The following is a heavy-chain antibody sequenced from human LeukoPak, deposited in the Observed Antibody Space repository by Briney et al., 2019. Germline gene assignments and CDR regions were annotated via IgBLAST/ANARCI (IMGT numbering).Heavy chain of an antibody. V-gene: IGHV3-23*01. J-gene: IGHJ4*02. CDR3: AKDRDSSSWYLGSCFGDY. CDR2: ISDSGGST. CDR1: GFTFSSYA. Sequence: GGSLRLSCAASGFTFSSYALSWVRQPPGKGLEWVSGISDSGGSTHYADSVKGRFTISRDNSKNTVYLEMNSLRAEDTAVYYCAKDRDSSSWYLGSCFGDYWGQGTLVTVSS. D-gene: IGHD6-13*01.